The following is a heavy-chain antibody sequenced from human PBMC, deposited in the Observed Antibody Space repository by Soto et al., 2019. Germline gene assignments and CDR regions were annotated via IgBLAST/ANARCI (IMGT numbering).Heavy chain of an antibody. CDR1: GYTFTSYD. CDR3: ARGPRYGSGSYHWFDP. J-gene: IGHJ5*02. D-gene: IGHD3-10*01. Sequence: GASVKVSCKASGYTFTSYDINWVRQATGQGLEWMGWMNPNSGNTGYAQKFQGRVTMTRNTSISTAYMELSSLRSEDTAVYYCARGPRYGSGSYHWFDPWGQGTLVTVSS. V-gene: IGHV1-8*01. CDR2: MNPNSGNT.